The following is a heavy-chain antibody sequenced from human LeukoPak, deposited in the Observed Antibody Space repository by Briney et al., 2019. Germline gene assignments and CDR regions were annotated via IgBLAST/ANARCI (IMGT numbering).Heavy chain of an antibody. Sequence: ASVKVSCKASGGTFISYAISWVRQAPGQGLEWMGGIIPIFGTANYAQKFQGRVTITSDESTSTAYMELSSLRSEDTAVYYCARVTAMASNWFDPWGQGTLVTVSS. CDR2: IIPIFGTA. V-gene: IGHV1-69*13. CDR3: ARVTAMASNWFDP. CDR1: GGTFISYA. D-gene: IGHD5-18*01. J-gene: IGHJ5*02.